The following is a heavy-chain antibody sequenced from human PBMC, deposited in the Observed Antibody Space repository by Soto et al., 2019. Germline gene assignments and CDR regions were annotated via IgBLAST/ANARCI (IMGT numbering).Heavy chain of an antibody. J-gene: IGHJ4*02. CDR2: ISGSGGST. CDR3: AKDRLRDGSSRQGFDY. D-gene: IGHD6-6*01. CDR1: GFTFSSYA. Sequence: EVQLLESGGGLVQPGGSLRLSCAASGFTFSSYAMSWVRQAPGKGLEWVSAISGSGGSTYYADSVKGRFTISRDNSKNTVYLQMNSLRAEDTALYYCAKDRLRDGSSRQGFDYWGQGTLVTVSS. V-gene: IGHV3-23*01.